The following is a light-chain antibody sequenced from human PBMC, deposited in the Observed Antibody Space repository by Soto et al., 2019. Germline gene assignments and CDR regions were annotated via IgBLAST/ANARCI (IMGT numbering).Light chain of an antibody. CDR3: QQYRYFPWT. J-gene: IGKJ1*01. V-gene: IGKV1-5*03. Sequence: DIQMTQSPSTLSASVGDRVTITCLASQSISLSLAWHQQKPGKAPKPLMYKASSLESGAPSRFSGSGSGTEFTLTISSLQPDDFATYYCQQYRYFPWTFGQGTKVEIK. CDR1: QSISLS. CDR2: KAS.